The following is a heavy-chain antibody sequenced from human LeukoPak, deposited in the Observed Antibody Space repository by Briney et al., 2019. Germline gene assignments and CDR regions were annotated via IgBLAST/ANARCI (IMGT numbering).Heavy chain of an antibody. CDR1: GYTFTGYY. CDR3: ARDFWNEDTYFDY. D-gene: IGHD1-1*01. J-gene: IGHJ4*02. CDR2: INPNSGGT. Sequence: GAPVKVSCKASGYTFTGYYVHWVRQAPGQGLEWMGWINPNSGGTNYAQKFQGRVTMTRDTSISTAYMELSRLRSDDTAVYYCARDFWNEDTYFDYWGQGTLVTVSS. V-gene: IGHV1-2*02.